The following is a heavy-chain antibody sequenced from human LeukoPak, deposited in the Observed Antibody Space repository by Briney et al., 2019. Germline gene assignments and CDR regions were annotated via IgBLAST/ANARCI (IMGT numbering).Heavy chain of an antibody. CDR2: ILSMLGIA. CDR3: ARDGRYCSSTRCYPYYGMDV. Sequence: SVKVTCKASGGTFSSYTISWVRQAPGQGLEWMGRILSMLGIANYPQKFKGRVTITADKSTSTAYMELSSLRSEDTAVYYCARDGRYCSSTRCYPYYGMDVWGQGTTVTVSS. V-gene: IGHV1-69*04. J-gene: IGHJ6*02. D-gene: IGHD2-2*01. CDR1: GGTFSSYT.